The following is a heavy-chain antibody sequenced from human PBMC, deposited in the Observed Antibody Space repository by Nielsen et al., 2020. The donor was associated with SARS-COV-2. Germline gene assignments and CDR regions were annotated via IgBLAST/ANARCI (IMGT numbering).Heavy chain of an antibody. Sequence: ASVKVSCKASGYTFTSYGISWVRQAPGQGLEWMGWISAYNGNTNYAQKLQGRVTMTEDTSTDTAYMELSSLRSEDTAVYYCATEPLDYGSVWGQGTTVTVSS. D-gene: IGHD4-17*01. CDR2: ISAYNGNT. CDR3: ATEPLDYGSV. J-gene: IGHJ6*02. V-gene: IGHV1-18*01. CDR1: GYTFTSYG.